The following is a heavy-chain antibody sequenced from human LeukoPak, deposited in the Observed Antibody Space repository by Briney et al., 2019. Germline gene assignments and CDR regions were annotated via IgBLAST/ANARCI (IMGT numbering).Heavy chain of an antibody. D-gene: IGHD3-10*01. J-gene: IGHJ4*02. CDR1: GYTFNRYV. Sequence: ASVKVSCKASGYTFNRYVICWVRQAPGQGLEWMGGFDPEDGETIYAQKFQGRVTMTEDTSTDTAYMELSSLRSEDTAVYYCATSGGSGSYFEAPSDWGQGTLVTVSS. V-gene: IGHV1-24*01. CDR3: ATSGGSGSYFEAPSD. CDR2: FDPEDGET.